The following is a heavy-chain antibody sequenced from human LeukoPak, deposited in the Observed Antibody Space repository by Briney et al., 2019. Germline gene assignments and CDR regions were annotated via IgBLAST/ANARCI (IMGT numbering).Heavy chain of an antibody. Sequence: PGGSLRLSCSASGFTFSSSPMHWVRQAPGKGLEYVSAITNDGGSTYSADSVRGRFTISRDNSKNTLCLQMSSLRADDTAVYYCVKPQYSSGWLGYWGQGTLVTVSS. CDR1: GFTFSSSP. CDR2: ITNDGGST. D-gene: IGHD6-19*01. V-gene: IGHV3-64D*06. J-gene: IGHJ4*02. CDR3: VKPQYSSGWLGY.